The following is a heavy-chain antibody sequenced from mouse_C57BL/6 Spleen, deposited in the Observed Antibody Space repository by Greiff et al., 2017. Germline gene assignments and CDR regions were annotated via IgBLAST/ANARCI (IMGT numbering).Heavy chain of an antibody. D-gene: IGHD1-1*02. CDR1: GFTFSSYA. Sequence: EVQGVESGGGLVKPGGSLKLSCAASGFTFSSYAMSWVRQTPEKRLEWVATISDGGSYTYYPDNVKGRFTISRDNAKNNLYLQMSHLKSEDTAMYYCARDNYDCYAMDYWGQGTSVTVSS. CDR2: ISDGGSYT. V-gene: IGHV5-4*01. CDR3: ARDNYDCYAMDY. J-gene: IGHJ4*01.